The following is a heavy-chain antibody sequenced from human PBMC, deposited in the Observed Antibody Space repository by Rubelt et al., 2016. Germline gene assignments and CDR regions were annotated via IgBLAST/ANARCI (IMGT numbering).Heavy chain of an antibody. Sequence: EGVDNIKQDGSEKHYVDSVKGRFTISRDNAKNSLYLQMNSLRAEDTAVYYCARVQMDWDQGTLVTVSS. D-gene: IGHD5-24*01. CDR3: ARVQMD. J-gene: IGHJ4*02. CDR2: IKQDGSEK. V-gene: IGHV3-7*04.